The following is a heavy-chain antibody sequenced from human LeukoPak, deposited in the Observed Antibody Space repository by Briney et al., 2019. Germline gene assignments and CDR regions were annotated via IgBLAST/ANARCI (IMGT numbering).Heavy chain of an antibody. CDR2: IIPIFGAA. J-gene: IGHJ3*02. CDR1: GGTFSSYA. CDR3: ARDSRSGSYAGLGAFDI. V-gene: IGHV1-69*05. Sequence: GASVKVSCKASGGTFSSYAISWVRQAPGQGLEWMGGIIPIFGAANYAQKFQGRVTITTDESTSTAYMEPSSLRSEDTAVYYCARDSRSGSYAGLGAFDIWGQGTMVTVSS. D-gene: IGHD1-26*01.